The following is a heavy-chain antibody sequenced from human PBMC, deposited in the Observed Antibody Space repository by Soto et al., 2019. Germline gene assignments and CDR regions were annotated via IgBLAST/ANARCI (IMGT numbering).Heavy chain of an antibody. D-gene: IGHD3-22*01. J-gene: IGHJ4*02. Sequence: ASVKVSCKASGYNFTSYGISWVRQAPGQGLEWVGWISAYNGNTNYAQKLQGRVTMTADTSTSTAYMELRSLRSEDTAVYYCATVMGYYDSSGYYYLYYSDYWGQGTLVTGSS. CDR1: GYNFTSYG. CDR3: ATVMGYYDSSGYYYLYYSDY. V-gene: IGHV1-18*01. CDR2: ISAYNGNT.